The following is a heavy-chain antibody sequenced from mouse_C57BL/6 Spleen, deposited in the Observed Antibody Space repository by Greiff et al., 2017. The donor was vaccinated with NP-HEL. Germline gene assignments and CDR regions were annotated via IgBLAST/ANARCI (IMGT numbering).Heavy chain of an antibody. J-gene: IGHJ1*03. D-gene: IGHD4-1*01. CDR2: IYPGDGDT. CDR3: ARSVGRGYFDV. V-gene: IGHV1-82*01. Sequence: VQRVESGPELVKPGASVKISCKASGYAFSSSWMNWVKQRPGKGLEWIGRIYPGDGDTNYNGKFKGKATLTADKSSSTAYIQLSSLTSEDSAVYFCARSVGRGYFDVWGTGTTVTVSS. CDR1: GYAFSSSW.